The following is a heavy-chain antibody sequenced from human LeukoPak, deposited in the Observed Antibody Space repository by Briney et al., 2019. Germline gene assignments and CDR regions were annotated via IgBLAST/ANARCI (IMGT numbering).Heavy chain of an antibody. D-gene: IGHD6-19*01. CDR1: GFTFDDYA. V-gene: IGHV3-30-3*01. CDR3: ARFGQIAVAAIVDY. CDR2: ISYDGSNK. J-gene: IGHJ4*02. Sequence: GGSLRLSCAASGFTFDDYAMHWVRQAPGKGLEWVAVISYDGSNKYYADSVKGRFTISRDNSKNTLYLQMNSLRAEDTAVYYCARFGQIAVAAIVDYWGQGTLVTVSS.